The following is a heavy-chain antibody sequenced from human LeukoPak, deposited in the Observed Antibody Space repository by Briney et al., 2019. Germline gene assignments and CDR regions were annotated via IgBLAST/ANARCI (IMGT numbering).Heavy chain of an antibody. CDR2: INSDGRIT. J-gene: IGHJ4*02. D-gene: IGHD6-19*01. CDR3: GREWGRSGWTDN. Sequence: GGSLRLSCAASGLTFSSYWMHWVRRAPGKGLVWVSRINSDGRITDYADSVKGRFTISRDNANNTVYLQMNSLRADDTAVYYCGREWGRSGWTDNWGQGTLVTVSS. CDR1: GLTFSSYW. V-gene: IGHV3-74*01.